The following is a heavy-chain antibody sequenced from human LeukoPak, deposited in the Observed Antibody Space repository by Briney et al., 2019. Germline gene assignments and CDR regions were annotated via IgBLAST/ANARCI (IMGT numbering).Heavy chain of an antibody. V-gene: IGHV1-2*02. CDR1: GYTIMGHY. D-gene: IGHD6-13*01. CDR2: INPNTGDT. CDR3: ARAAEDAATGSSGGYDYGLDA. Sequence: ASVKVSCKASGYTIMGHYIHWVRQAQGQGLEWMGWINPNTGDTKSAPRFQGRVTMTRDTSINTAYMELTKLTSDDSAVYFCARAAEDAATGSSGGYDYGLDAWGQGAAVTVSS. J-gene: IGHJ6*01.